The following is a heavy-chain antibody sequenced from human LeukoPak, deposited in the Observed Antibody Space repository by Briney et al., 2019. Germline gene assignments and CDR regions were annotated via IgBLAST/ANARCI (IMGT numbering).Heavy chain of an antibody. Sequence: GGSLRLSCSASGFLFSSYEMNWVRQAPGKGLEWVSYISTSGGTIYYADSVKGRFTISRDNAKNSLYLQMNSLRAEDTAVYYCARDSYYGGTQDYWGQGTLVTVSS. CDR3: ARDSYYGGTQDY. CDR2: ISTSGGTI. V-gene: IGHV3-48*03. D-gene: IGHD4-23*01. J-gene: IGHJ4*02. CDR1: GFLFSSYE.